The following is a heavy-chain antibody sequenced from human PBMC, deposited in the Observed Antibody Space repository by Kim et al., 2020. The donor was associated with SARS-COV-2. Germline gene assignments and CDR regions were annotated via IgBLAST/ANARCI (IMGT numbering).Heavy chain of an antibody. CDR3: ARGYPGYDSPLRY. V-gene: IGHV4-34*01. CDR2: INHLGTT. Sequence: SETLSLTCAVFGGSFNGYYWTWIRQSPGKGLEWIGEINHLGTTNYSPSLTLKSRVTMSVDPSKKQFSLKLTSVTAADTAFYYCARGYPGYDSPLRYWGQGSPVTVSS. D-gene: IGHD5-12*01. CDR1: GGSFNGYY. J-gene: IGHJ4*02.